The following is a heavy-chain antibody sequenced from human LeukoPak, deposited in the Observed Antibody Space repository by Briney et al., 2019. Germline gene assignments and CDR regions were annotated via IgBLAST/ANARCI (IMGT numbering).Heavy chain of an antibody. CDR3: VRDGYRD. CDR1: GFNDRSYY. V-gene: IGHV3-66*01. Sequence: PGGSLRLSCAASGFNDRSYYMSWVRQAPGKGLEWVSVIYTDGNTYYAVSVKGRFTISRDNSKNTLYLQMNSLRADDTAVYYCVRDGYRDWGQGTLVTVSS. CDR2: IYTDGNT. J-gene: IGHJ4*02. D-gene: IGHD6-25*01.